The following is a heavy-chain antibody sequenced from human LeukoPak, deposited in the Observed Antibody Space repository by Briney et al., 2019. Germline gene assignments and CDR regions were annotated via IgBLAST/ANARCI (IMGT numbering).Heavy chain of an antibody. Sequence: GESLKISCKASGYTFTNYWIGWVRQMPGKGLEWMGIIYPEDSDTKYSPSFQGQVTISVDESTSTAYLQWSSLKASDTAIYYCARHEVGGDSSSGYEYYYYMDVWGKGTAVTASS. J-gene: IGHJ6*03. CDR3: ARHEVGGDSSSGYEYYYYMDV. CDR1: GYTFTNYW. V-gene: IGHV5-51*01. D-gene: IGHD3-3*01. CDR2: IYPEDSDT.